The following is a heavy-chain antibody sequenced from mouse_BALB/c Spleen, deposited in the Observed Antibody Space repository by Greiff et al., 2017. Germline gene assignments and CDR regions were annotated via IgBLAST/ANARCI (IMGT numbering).Heavy chain of an antibody. D-gene: IGHD2-10*01. J-gene: IGHJ4*01. CDR3: ARAYYGHYYAMDY. CDR2: ISDGGSYT. Sequence: EVMLVESGGGLVKPGGSLKLSCAASGFTFSDYYMYWVRQTPEKRLEWVATISDGGSYTYYPDSVKGRFTISRDNAKNNLYLQMSSLKSEDTAMYYCARAYYGHYYAMDYWGQGTSVTVSS. CDR1: GFTFSDYY. V-gene: IGHV5-4*02.